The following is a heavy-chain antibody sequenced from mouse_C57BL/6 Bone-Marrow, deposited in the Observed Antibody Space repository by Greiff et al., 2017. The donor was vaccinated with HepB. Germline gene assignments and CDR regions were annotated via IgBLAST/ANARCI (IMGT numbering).Heavy chain of an antibody. CDR2: IDPETGGT. V-gene: IGHV1-15*01. J-gene: IGHJ3*01. CDR1: GYTFTDYE. Sequence: QVQLQQSGAELVRPGASVTLSCKASGYTFTDYEMHWVKQTPVHGLEWIGAIDPETGGTAYNQKFKGKAILTADKSSSTACMELRSLTSEDSAVYYCTRLDYGKGFAYWGQGTLVTVSA. CDR3: TRLDYGKGFAY. D-gene: IGHD2-1*01.